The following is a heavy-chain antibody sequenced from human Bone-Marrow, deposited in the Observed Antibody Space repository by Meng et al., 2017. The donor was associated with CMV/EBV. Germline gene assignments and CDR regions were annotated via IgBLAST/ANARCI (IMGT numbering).Heavy chain of an antibody. J-gene: IGHJ4*02. D-gene: IGHD5-18*01. Sequence: GESLKISCAASGFTFSSYWMSWVRQAPGKGLEWVANIKQDGSEKYYVDSVKGRFTISRDNAKNSLYLQMNSLRAEDTAVYYCARVRPKRGYSYAYYWGQGTLVTVSS. CDR1: GFTFSSYW. V-gene: IGHV3-7*01. CDR2: IKQDGSEK. CDR3: ARVRPKRGYSYAYY.